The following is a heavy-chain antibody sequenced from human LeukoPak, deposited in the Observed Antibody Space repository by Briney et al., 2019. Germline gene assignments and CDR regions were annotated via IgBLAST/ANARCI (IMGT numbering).Heavy chain of an antibody. CDR1: GFTFSSYS. CDR2: ISSSSSII. J-gene: IGHJ4*02. V-gene: IGHV3-48*01. Sequence: GGSLTLSRAVSGFTFSSYSMNWVRQARGEGVEGGSYISSSSSIIDYADSVKGRFTIYRDNAKNSLYLQMNSLRAEDTAVYYCARARGYSYGYSDYWGQGTLVTVSS. CDR3: ARARGYSYGYSDY. D-gene: IGHD5-18*01.